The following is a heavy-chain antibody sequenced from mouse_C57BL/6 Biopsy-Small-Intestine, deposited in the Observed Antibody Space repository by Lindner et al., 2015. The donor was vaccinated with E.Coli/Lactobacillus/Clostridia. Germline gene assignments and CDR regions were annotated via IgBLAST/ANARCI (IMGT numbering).Heavy chain of an antibody. V-gene: IGHV1-85*01. CDR1: GYTFTSYD. Sequence: QLQESGPELVKPGASVKLSCKASGYTFTSYDINWVKQRPGQGLEWIGWIYPRDGSTKYNEKFKGKATLTVDTSSSTAYMELHSLTSEDSAVYFCARERIYYDYDGDYFDYWGQGTTLTVSS. J-gene: IGHJ2*01. D-gene: IGHD2-4*01. CDR2: IYPRDGST. CDR3: ARERIYYDYDGDYFDY.